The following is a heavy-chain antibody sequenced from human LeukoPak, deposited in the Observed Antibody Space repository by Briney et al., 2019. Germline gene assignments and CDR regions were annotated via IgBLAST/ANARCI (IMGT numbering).Heavy chain of an antibody. J-gene: IGHJ5*02. CDR3: SRTPPAAGFGYDP. V-gene: IGHV2-70*04. D-gene: IGHD6-13*01. CDR2: IDWDDDK. Sequence: SGPALVKPTQTLTLTCTFSGFSLSTSGMRVSWIRQPPGKALEWLARIDWDDDKFYSTSLKPRLTISKDTSKNQVVLTMTNMGPVDPAPYYCSRTPPAAGFGYDPWGQGTLVTVSS. CDR1: GFSLSTSGMR.